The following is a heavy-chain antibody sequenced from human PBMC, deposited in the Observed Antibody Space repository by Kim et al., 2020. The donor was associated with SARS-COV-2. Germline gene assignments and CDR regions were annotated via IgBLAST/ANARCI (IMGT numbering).Heavy chain of an antibody. D-gene: IGHD3-3*01. V-gene: IGHV3-7*01. CDR3: ARAHDFAVY. Sequence: GGSLRLSCAASGFTFSSFWMSWVRQAPGKGLEWVANIKQDGSERYYVDSVKGRFTISRDNAQNSLFLQMNSLRGEDTAVYYCARAHDFAVYWGQGTLVTVSS. J-gene: IGHJ4*02. CDR1: GFTFSSFW. CDR2: IKQDGSER.